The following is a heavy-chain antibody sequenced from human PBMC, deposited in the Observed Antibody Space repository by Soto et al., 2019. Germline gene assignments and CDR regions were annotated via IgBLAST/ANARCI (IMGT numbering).Heavy chain of an antibody. CDR1: AFNFNGYT. Sequence: GGSLRLSCAASAFNFNGYTINWIRQAPGKRLEWLSSISSSGYIFSTDSVRGRFTISRDNAKNSVYLQINSLRAEDTAVYFCARDCSGGSCYPGMDVWGQGTTVTVSS. CDR3: ARDCSGGSCYPGMDV. CDR2: ISSSGYI. V-gene: IGHV3-21*01. J-gene: IGHJ6*02. D-gene: IGHD2-15*01.